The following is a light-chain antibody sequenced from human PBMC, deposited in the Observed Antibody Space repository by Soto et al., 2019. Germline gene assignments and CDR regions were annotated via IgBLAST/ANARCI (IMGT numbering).Light chain of an antibody. CDR2: GAS. J-gene: IGKJ5*01. Sequence: TASQSVHNFLAWYQQKPGQAPRLLIYGASNRAAGIPARFSGSGSGTDFTLTINSLEPEDFAVYYCQQRSNWPPITFGQGTRLEIK. CDR3: QQRSNWPPIT. V-gene: IGKV3-11*01. CDR1: QSVHNF.